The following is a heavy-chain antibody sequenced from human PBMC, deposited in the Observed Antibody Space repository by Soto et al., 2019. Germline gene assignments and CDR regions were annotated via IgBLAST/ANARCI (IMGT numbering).Heavy chain of an antibody. CDR2: IGPASDT. D-gene: IGHD2-21*01. V-gene: IGHV3-13*01. J-gene: IGHJ6*02. CDR1: GFTFSDYE. CDR3: AGRRQVINDYYGLAD. Sequence: EVQLVESGGGLVQPGGSLRLSCAASGFTFSDYEMHWVRQVAGRGLEWVSGIGPASDTNYLGSVRGRFTIARDNAKNSVYLQMNSLRAEDTAVYYCAGRRQVINDYYGLADWGQGTTVIVSS.